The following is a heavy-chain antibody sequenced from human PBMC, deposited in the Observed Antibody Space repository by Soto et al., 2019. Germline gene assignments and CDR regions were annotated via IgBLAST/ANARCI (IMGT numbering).Heavy chain of an antibody. V-gene: IGHV3-23*01. Sequence: EVQLLESGGTLEQPGGSLRLSCTASGFRFSNYAMSWVRQAPGKGLEWVSGISGRGSSPYYADSVKGRFTISRDNSKNTQYLQMNSLRAEDTAVYYCAKGEADYYYYMDVWGKGTTVTVSS. CDR3: AKGEADYYYYMDV. CDR2: ISGRGSSP. J-gene: IGHJ6*03. CDR1: GFRFSNYA. D-gene: IGHD6-13*01.